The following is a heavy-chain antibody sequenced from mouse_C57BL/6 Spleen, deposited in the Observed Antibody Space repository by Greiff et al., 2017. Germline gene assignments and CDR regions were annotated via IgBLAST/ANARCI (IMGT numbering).Heavy chain of an antibody. V-gene: IGHV2-5*01. CDR1: GFSLTSYG. D-gene: IGHD1-1*01. J-gene: IGHJ1*03. Sequence: QVQLKQSGPGLVQPSQSLSITCTVSGFSLTSYGVHWVRQSPGKGLEWLGVIWRGGSTDYNVAFMSRLSITKDNSKSQVFFKMNSLQADDTALYYCAKRGGSSTYWYFDVWGTGTTVTVSS. CDR3: AKRGGSSTYWYFDV. CDR2: IWRGGST.